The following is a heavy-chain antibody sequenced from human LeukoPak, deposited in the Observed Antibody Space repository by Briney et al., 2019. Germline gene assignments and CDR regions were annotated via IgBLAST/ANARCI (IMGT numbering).Heavy chain of an antibody. CDR1: GYIFTSYW. D-gene: IGHD2-15*01. Sequence: GESLKISCKGSGYIFTSYWISWVRQMPGKGLEWMGRIDPSDSYTNYSPSSQGHVTISADKSISTAYLQWSSLKASDTAMYYCARFVGACSGGSCYSDYWGQGTLVTVSS. J-gene: IGHJ4*02. CDR3: ARFVGACSGGSCYSDY. V-gene: IGHV5-10-1*01. CDR2: IDPSDSYT.